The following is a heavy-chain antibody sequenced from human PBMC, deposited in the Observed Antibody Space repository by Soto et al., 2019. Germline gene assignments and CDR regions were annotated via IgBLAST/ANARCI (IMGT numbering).Heavy chain of an antibody. V-gene: IGHV3-66*01. CDR1: GFTFSSKY. J-gene: IGHJ6*02. CDR2: IQSGGTT. D-gene: IGHD2-15*01. Sequence: EVKLVESGGGLVQPGGSLRLSCAASGFTFSSKYMSWVRQAPGKGLEWVSLIQSGGTTYYADSVKGRFTISRDSSKNMLHLQMDSLRAEDAAVYYCARDGILGRGGSYYGVPMDVWGEGTTVTVSS. CDR3: ARDGILGRGGSYYGVPMDV.